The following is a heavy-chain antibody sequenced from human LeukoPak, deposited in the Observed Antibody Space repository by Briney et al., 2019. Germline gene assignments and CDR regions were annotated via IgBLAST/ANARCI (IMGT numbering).Heavy chain of an antibody. CDR1: GFTFRSYA. Sequence: PGGSLGLSCAASGFTFRSYAMSWVRQAPGKGLEWVSAIGDSGSSTYYADSVKGRFTISRDNSKNTLYLQMNILRAEDTAVYYCAKLPPRVVPSANYYFDYWGQGTLVTVSS. CDR3: AKLPPRVVPSANYYFDY. D-gene: IGHD2-2*01. J-gene: IGHJ4*02. V-gene: IGHV3-23*01. CDR2: IGDSGSST.